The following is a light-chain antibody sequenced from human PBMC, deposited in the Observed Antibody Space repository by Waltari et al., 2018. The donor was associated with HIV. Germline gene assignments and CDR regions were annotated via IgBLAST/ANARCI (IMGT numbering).Light chain of an antibody. CDR3: SSYAGTSNFVL. CDR1: SSDVGAYNY. CDR2: NVS. Sequence: QSALTQPRSVSESPGQSVTLSCTGTSSDVGAYNYVSWYQQHPGRAPKFIIYNVSERSSGVPDRFSGSKSGNTASLTISGLQAEDEADYYCSSYAGTSNFVLFGGGTKLTVL. V-gene: IGLV2-11*01. J-gene: IGLJ2*01.